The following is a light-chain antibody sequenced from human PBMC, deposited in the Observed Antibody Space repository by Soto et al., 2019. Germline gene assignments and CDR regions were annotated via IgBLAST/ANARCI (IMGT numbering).Light chain of an antibody. CDR1: SSDVGGYNY. CDR3: SSYTGSSTLVV. CDR2: DVS. V-gene: IGLV2-14*01. Sequence: QSALTQPASVSGSPGQSITISCTGTSSDVGGYNYVSWYQQHPGKAPKLMIYDVSNRPSGVSNRFSGSKSGNTASLTISGLQPEDEADYYCSSYTGSSTLVVFGGGTKLTVL. J-gene: IGLJ2*01.